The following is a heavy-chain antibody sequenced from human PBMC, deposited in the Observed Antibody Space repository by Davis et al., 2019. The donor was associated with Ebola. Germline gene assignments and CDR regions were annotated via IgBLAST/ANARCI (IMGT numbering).Heavy chain of an antibody. D-gene: IGHD6-19*01. V-gene: IGHV1-46*01. CDR3: ARDREVADSYYYYGMDV. CDR1: GYTFTSYY. Sequence: ASVKVSCKASGYTFTSYYMHWVRQAPGQGLEWMGIINPSGGSTSYAQKFQGRVTMTRDPSTSTVYMELSSLRSEDTAVYYCARDREVADSYYYYGMDVWGQGTTVTVSS. CDR2: INPSGGST. J-gene: IGHJ6*02.